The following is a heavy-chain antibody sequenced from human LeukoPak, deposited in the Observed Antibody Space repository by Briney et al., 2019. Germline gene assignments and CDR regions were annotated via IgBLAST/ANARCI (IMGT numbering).Heavy chain of an antibody. Sequence: RASVKVSCKASGYTFTSYAMNWVRQAPGQGLEWMGWINTNTGNPTYAQGFTGRFVFSLDTSVSTAYLQISSLKAEDTAVYYCARGLGIRITLYAFDIWGQGTMVTVSS. CDR3: ARGLGIRITLYAFDI. V-gene: IGHV7-4-1*02. D-gene: IGHD3-10*01. CDR1: GYTFTSYA. CDR2: INTNTGNP. J-gene: IGHJ3*02.